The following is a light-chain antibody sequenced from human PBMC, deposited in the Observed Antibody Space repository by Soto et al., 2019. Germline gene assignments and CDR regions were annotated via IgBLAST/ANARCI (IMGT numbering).Light chain of an antibody. Sequence: QSALTQPASVSGSPGQSITISCTGTSSDVGGYNYVSWYQQHPGKAPKLMIYDVSNRPSGVSNRFSGSKSGNTASLTISGLQAKDEADYYCSSYTSSSTLVFGGGTQLTGL. J-gene: IGLJ2*01. CDR2: DVS. CDR1: SSDVGGYNY. CDR3: SSYTSSSTLV. V-gene: IGLV2-14*01.